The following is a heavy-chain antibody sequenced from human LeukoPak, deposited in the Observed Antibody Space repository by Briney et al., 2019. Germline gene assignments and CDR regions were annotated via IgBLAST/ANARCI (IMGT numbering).Heavy chain of an antibody. CDR1: GFTFSDHY. V-gene: IGHV3-33*08. D-gene: IGHD2-15*01. Sequence: PGGSLRLSCAASGFTFSDHYMDWVRQAPGKGLEWVAVIWYDGSNKYYADSVKGRFTISRDNSKNTLYLQMNSLRAEDTAVYYCARGVGRYCSGGSCYYFDYWGQGTLVTVSS. CDR3: ARGVGRYCSGGSCYYFDY. CDR2: IWYDGSNK. J-gene: IGHJ4*02.